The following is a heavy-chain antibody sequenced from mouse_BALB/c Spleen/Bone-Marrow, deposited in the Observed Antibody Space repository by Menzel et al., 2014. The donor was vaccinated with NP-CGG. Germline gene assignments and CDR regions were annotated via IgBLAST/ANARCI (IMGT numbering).Heavy chain of an antibody. V-gene: IGHV5-6*01. CDR3: ARRGTGTGSYYSDY. D-gene: IGHD4-1*01. Sequence: EVQLVESGGDLVKPGGSLKLSCAASGFTFSNYGMSWVRQTPDKRLEWVATISSVGSYTYYPDSVKGLFTISIDNAKNTLFLQMSSLKSEDTAMYYCARRGTGTGSYYSDYWGQGTTLTVSS. CDR2: ISSVGSYT. CDR1: GFTFSNYG. J-gene: IGHJ2*01.